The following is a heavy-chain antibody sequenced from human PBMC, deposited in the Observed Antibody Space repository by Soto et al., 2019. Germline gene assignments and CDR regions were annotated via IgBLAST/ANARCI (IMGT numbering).Heavy chain of an antibody. CDR2: IYWDDDK. Sequence: QITLKESGTTLVRPAQTLTLTCDFSGFSLSTYHMGVAWIRQPPGKALEWLALIYWDDDKRYSPSLKDRLAISKGTSSNQVVLTITNVDPGDTATYFCAHAGDYDLLTFDHWGPGTLVTVSS. D-gene: IGHD4-17*01. CDR1: GFSLSTYHMG. CDR3: AHAGDYDLLTFDH. J-gene: IGHJ4*02. V-gene: IGHV2-5*02.